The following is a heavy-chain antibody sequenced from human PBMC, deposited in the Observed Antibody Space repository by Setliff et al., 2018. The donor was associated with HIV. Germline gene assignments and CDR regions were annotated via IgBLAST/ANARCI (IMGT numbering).Heavy chain of an antibody. J-gene: IGHJ3*02. CDR3: ARAPTGVTNAFDI. CDR1: GVSIIYSY. V-gene: IGHV4-59*01. Sequence: PSETLSLTCTVSGVSIIYSYWTWIRQPPGKGPEWIGYVHHSGSTAYNPSLNSRGTMSIDASKNQVSLKVTSVTAADTAVYYCARAPTGVTNAFDIWGQGTMVTVSS. CDR2: VHHSGST. D-gene: IGHD2-8*02.